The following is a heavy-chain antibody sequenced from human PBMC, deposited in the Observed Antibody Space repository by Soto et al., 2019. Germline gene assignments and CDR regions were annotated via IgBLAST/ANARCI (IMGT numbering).Heavy chain of an antibody. CDR1: GFTFDDYA. J-gene: IGHJ3*02. Sequence: GGSLRLSCAASGFTFDDYAMHWVRQAPGKGLEWVSGISWNSGSIGYADSVKGRFTISRDNAKNSLYLQMNSLRAEDTALYYCAKGYRFLEWLLPNDAFDIWGQGTMVTVSS. V-gene: IGHV3-9*01. CDR3: AKGYRFLEWLLPNDAFDI. CDR2: ISWNSGSI. D-gene: IGHD3-3*01.